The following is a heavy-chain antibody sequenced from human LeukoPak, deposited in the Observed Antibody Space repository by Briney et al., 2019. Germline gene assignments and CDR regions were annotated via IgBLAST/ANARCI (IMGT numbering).Heavy chain of an antibody. CDR1: GFTFSSYG. J-gene: IGHJ4*02. Sequence: GRSLRLSCAASGFTFSSYGMHWVRQAPGKGLEWVAVIWYDGSNKYYADSVKGRFTISRDNSKNTLYLQMNSLRAEDTAVYYCARDMRLSYCDSSGYPNWVFDYWGQGTLVTVSS. D-gene: IGHD3-22*01. CDR2: IWYDGSNK. CDR3: ARDMRLSYCDSSGYPNWVFDY. V-gene: IGHV3-33*01.